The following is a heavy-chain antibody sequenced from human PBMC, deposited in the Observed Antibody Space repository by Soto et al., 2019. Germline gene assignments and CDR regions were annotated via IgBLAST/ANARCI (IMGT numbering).Heavy chain of an antibody. CDR2: ISAYNGNS. J-gene: IGHJ4*02. D-gene: IGHD6-6*01. V-gene: IGHV1-18*01. Sequence: ASVKVSCKASGYTFTSYGISWVRQAPGQGLEWMGWISAYNGNSNYAQKLQGRVTMTTDTTTSTAYMELRSLRSDDTAVYYCARDGLLLAARPCDYWGQGTLVTVSS. CDR1: GYTFTSYG. CDR3: ARDGLLLAARPCDY.